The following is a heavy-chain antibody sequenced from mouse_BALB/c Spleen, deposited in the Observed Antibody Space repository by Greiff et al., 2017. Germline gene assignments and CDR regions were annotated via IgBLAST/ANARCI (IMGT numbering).Heavy chain of an antibody. Sequence: VQLQQPGAELVRPGASVKLSCKASGYTFTSYWINWVKQRPGQGLEWIGNIYPSDSYTNYNQKFKDKATLTVDKSSSTAYMQLSSPTSEDSAVYYCARRLITTVVAPFDYWGQGTTLTVSS. V-gene: IGHV1-69*02. D-gene: IGHD1-1*01. J-gene: IGHJ2*01. CDR3: ARRLITTVVAPFDY. CDR2: IYPSDSYT. CDR1: GYTFTSYW.